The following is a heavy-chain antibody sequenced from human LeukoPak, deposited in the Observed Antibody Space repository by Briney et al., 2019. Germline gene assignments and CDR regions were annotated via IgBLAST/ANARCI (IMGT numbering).Heavy chain of an antibody. J-gene: IGHJ4*02. CDR2: VNHSGST. CDR1: GGSFGGYF. D-gene: IGHD3-22*01. Sequence: PSETLSLTCSAYGGSFGGYFWSWIRQPPGEGLEWIEEVNHSGSTNYNPSLKSRVTISVDTSRTQFSLNLRSVTAADTAVYYCARGPPLAYYGTGGYYFFDYWGQGILVTVSP. CDR3: ARGPPLAYYGTGGYYFFDY. V-gene: IGHV4-34*01.